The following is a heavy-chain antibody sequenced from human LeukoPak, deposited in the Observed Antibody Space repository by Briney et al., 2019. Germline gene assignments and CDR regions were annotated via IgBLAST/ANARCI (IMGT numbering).Heavy chain of an antibody. D-gene: IGHD3-22*01. CDR3: AREPTYYYDSSGYYSAFDI. Sequence: GGSLTLSCAPSRFTFSSYSINWVRQAPGQGLEWVSSISSSSSYIYYADSVKGRFTISRDNAKNSLYLQMNSLRAEDTAVYYCAREPTYYYDSSGYYSAFDIWGQGTMVTVSS. CDR1: RFTFSSYS. CDR2: ISSSSSYI. V-gene: IGHV3-21*01. J-gene: IGHJ3*02.